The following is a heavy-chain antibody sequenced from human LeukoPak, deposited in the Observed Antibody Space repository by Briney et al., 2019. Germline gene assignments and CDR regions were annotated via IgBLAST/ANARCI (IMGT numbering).Heavy chain of an antibody. Sequence: PGGSLRLSCAASGFTFSSYWMSWVRQAPGKGLEWVANIKQDGSEKYYVDSVKGRFTISRDNAKNSLYLQMNSLRAEDTAVYYCARGRGWLQEYMDVWGKGTTVTVSS. CDR2: IKQDGSEK. CDR3: ARGRGWLQEYMDV. J-gene: IGHJ6*03. D-gene: IGHD5-24*01. V-gene: IGHV3-7*01. CDR1: GFTFSSYW.